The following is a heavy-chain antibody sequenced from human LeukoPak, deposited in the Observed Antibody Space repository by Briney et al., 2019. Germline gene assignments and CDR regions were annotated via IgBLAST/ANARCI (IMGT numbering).Heavy chain of an antibody. J-gene: IGHJ4*02. CDR2: ISGSGGST. Sequence: GGSLTLSCAASGFTFSSYAMSWLRQAPGKGLEWVSAISGSGGSTYYADSVKGRFTISRDNSKNTLYLQMNSLRAEDTAVYYCARYDSSGYPFDYWGQGTLVTVSS. D-gene: IGHD3-22*01. V-gene: IGHV3-23*01. CDR1: GFTFSSYA. CDR3: ARYDSSGYPFDY.